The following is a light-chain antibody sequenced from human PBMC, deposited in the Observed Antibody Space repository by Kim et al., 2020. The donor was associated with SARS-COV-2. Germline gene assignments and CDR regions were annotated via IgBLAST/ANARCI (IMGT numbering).Light chain of an antibody. CDR3: QQGTTFPWT. J-gene: IGKJ1*01. Sequence: ASVGDTVTITCRASQSIGPWLGWYQQKVGKAPKLLISGASDLEIGVPSRFGGRGSGTDFTLTITSLQPEDFATYYCQQGTTFPWTFGPGTKVDIK. CDR1: QSIGPW. V-gene: IGKV1-12*01. CDR2: GAS.